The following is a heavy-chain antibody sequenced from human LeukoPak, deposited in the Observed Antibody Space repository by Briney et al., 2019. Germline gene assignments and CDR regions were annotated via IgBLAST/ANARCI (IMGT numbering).Heavy chain of an antibody. CDR1: AFTFSTYV. CDR2: ISGSGGST. D-gene: IGHD2-2*01. V-gene: IGHV3-23*01. CDR3: AHGAMYQLDY. J-gene: IGHJ4*02. Sequence: PGGSLRLSCAASAFTFSTYVMSWVRQAPGKGLEWVSAISGSGGSTYYADSVKGRFTISRDNSRNTLFLQMNSLRAEDTAVYYCAHGAMYQLDYWGQGTLVTVSS.